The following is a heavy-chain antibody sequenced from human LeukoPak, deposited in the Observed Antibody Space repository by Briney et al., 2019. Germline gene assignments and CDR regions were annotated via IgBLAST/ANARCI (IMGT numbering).Heavy chain of an antibody. J-gene: IGHJ4*02. Sequence: GGSLRLSCAAAGFTFDTYPMNWVRQAPGRGLEWISYISSNRDTIYYAASVKGRFTISRDNARYSLYLQMNSLRAEDTAVYFCGSPRRGYWGQGTLVTVSS. V-gene: IGHV3-48*01. CDR2: ISSNRDTI. CDR1: GFTFDTYP. CDR3: GSPRRGY.